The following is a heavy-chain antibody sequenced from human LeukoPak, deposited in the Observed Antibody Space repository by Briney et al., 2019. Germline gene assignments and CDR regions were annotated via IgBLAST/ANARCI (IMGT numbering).Heavy chain of an antibody. J-gene: IGHJ4*02. V-gene: IGHV4-39*07. CDR2: IYYSGST. D-gene: IGHD3-9*01. CDR1: GGSISSNSYY. CDR3: ARSVRYFDWLLADFDY. Sequence: LETLSLTCTVSGGSISSNSYYWGWIRQPPGKGLEWIGSIYYSGSTYYNPSLKSRVTISVDTSKNQFSLKLSSVTAADTAVYYCARSVRYFDWLLADFDYWGQGTLVTVSS.